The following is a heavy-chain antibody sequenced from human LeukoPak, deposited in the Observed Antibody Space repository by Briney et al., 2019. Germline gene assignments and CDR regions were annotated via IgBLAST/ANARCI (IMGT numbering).Heavy chain of an antibody. V-gene: IGHV3-74*01. D-gene: IGHD3-16*01. CDR1: GFTFGSYA. Sequence: PGGSLRLSCAASGFTFGSYAMYWVRQAPGKGLEWVSRINSDGSSTSYADSVKGRFTISRDNAKNTLYLQMNSLRAEDTAVYYCARGGGSNFDYWGQGTLVTVSS. J-gene: IGHJ4*02. CDR3: ARGGGSNFDY. CDR2: INSDGSST.